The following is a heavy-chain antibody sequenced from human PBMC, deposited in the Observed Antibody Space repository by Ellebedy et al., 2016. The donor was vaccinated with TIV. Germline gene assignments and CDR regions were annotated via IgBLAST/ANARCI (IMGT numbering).Heavy chain of an antibody. CDR3: ARELGSVYYGSGSYYKGPYYYGMDV. J-gene: IGHJ6*02. Sequence: GESLKISCAASGFTFSSYWMHWVRQAPGKGLVWVSRINSDGSSTSYADSVKGRFTISRDNAKTTLYLQMNSLRAEDTAVYYCARELGSVYYGSGSYYKGPYYYGMDVWGQGTTVTVSS. V-gene: IGHV3-74*01. D-gene: IGHD3-10*01. CDR1: GFTFSSYW. CDR2: INSDGSST.